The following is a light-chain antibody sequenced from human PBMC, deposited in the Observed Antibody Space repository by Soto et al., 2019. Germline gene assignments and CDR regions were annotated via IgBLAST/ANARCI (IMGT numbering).Light chain of an antibody. CDR3: QQRSNWPPIT. CDR2: GAS. Sequence: EIVLTQSPATLSLSPGERATLSCRASQSVSDKSAWYQQKPGQAPRLLIFGASTRATGIPARFSGSGSGTEFTLTISSLQSEDFAVYYCQQRSNWPPITFGQGTRLEIK. V-gene: IGKV3-15*01. CDR1: QSVSDK. J-gene: IGKJ5*01.